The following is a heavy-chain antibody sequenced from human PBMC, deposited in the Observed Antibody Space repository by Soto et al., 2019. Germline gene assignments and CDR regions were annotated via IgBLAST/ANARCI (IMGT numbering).Heavy chain of an antibody. J-gene: IGHJ4*02. D-gene: IGHD1-26*01. V-gene: IGHV4-31*03. CDR2: IYYSGST. CDR1: GGSISSGGYY. Sequence: PSETLSLTCTVSGGSISSGGYYWSWIRQHPGKGLEWIGYIYYSGSTYYNPSLKSRVTISVDTSKNQFSLKLSSVTAADTAVYYCAKSGSFFRPSLGYFDYWGQGTLVTVSS. CDR3: AKSGSFFRPSLGYFDY.